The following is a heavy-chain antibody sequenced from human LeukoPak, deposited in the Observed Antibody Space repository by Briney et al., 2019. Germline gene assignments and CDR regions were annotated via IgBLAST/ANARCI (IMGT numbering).Heavy chain of an antibody. CDR1: GFTVSGNY. V-gene: IGHV3-53*01. J-gene: IGHJ1*01. Sequence: GGSLRLSCAASGFTVSGNYMSWVRQAPGKGLEWVSVIYSGDSTSYADSVKGRFTISRDNSKNTLYLQMNSLRTEDTAVYYCATKRGYSYSIQHWGQGTLVTVSS. CDR2: IYSGDST. CDR3: ATKRGYSYSIQH. D-gene: IGHD5-18*01.